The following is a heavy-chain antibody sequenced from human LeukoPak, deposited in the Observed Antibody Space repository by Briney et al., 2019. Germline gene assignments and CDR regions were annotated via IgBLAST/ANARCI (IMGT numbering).Heavy chain of an antibody. V-gene: IGHV3-74*01. CDR3: SRGLMGSADS. CDR2: INSDGSTT. D-gene: IGHD2-8*01. Sequence: PGGSLRLSSAASGFTFSSSWIHWVRPAPGKGLVWVSRINSDGSTTNYAAAVKGRFTISRDNAKNTLYLQMNSLRVEDTAVYYCSRGLMGSADSWGQGPLVTVSS. J-gene: IGHJ4*02. CDR1: GFTFSSSW.